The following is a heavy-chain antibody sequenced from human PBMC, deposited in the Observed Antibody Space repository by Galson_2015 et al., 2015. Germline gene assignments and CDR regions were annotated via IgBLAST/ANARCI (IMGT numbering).Heavy chain of an antibody. Sequence: SLRLSCAASGFTFSTYGMHWVRQAPGKGLEWVAVISYDGSDKYYADSVKGRFTISRDNFKNTLYLQMNSLRADDTAVYYCARDRAGVPEIEYWGQGTLVTVSS. D-gene: IGHD1-14*01. V-gene: IGHV3-30*03. CDR3: ARDRAGVPEIEY. CDR1: GFTFSTYG. CDR2: ISYDGSDK. J-gene: IGHJ4*02.